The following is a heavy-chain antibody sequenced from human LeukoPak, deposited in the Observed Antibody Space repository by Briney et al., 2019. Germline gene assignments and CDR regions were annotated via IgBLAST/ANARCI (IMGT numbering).Heavy chain of an antibody. J-gene: IGHJ4*02. Sequence: GASVKVSCKASGYTFTGYHIHWVRQAPGQGLEWMGRINPYSGDTNFAQKFQGRVTMTRDTSITTAYMDLSSLTPDDTAVYFCARGLAGTDYWGQGTLVTVSS. V-gene: IGHV1-2*06. CDR3: ARGLAGTDY. CDR2: INPYSGDT. CDR1: GYTFTGYH. D-gene: IGHD6-19*01.